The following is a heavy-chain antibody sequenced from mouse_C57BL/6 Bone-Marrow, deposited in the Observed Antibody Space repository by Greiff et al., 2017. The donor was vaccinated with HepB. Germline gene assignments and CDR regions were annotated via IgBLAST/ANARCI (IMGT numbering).Heavy chain of an antibody. D-gene: IGHD2-13*01. Sequence: QVQLQQSGAELVRPGTSVKVSCKASGYAFTNYLIEWVKQRPGQGLEWIGVINPGSGGTNYNEKFKGKATLTADKASSTAYMQISSLTSEDSAVYSCACSDYEWFAYWGQGTLVTVSA. CDR3: ACSDYEWFAY. CDR2: INPGSGGT. CDR1: GYAFTNYL. J-gene: IGHJ3*01. V-gene: IGHV1-54*01.